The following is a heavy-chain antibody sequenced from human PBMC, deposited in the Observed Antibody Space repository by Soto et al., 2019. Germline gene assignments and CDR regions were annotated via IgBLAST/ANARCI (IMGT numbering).Heavy chain of an antibody. CDR2: INHSGST. CDR3: GPRGAVADPRGY. V-gene: IGHV4-34*01. J-gene: IGHJ4*02. Sequence: QVQLQQWGAGLLKPSETLSLTCAVYGGSFSDFYWTWIRQLPGKGLEWIGEINHSGSTNYNPSLKSRVXXXVXXSKNPFSLNLRSVTAADTAVYYCGPRGAVADPRGYWGQGTLVTVSS. CDR1: GGSFSDFY. D-gene: IGHD6-19*01.